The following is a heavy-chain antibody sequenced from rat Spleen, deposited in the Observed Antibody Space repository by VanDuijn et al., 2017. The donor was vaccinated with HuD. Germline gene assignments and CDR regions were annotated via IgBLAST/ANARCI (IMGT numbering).Heavy chain of an antibody. Sequence: EVQLVESDGGLVQPGRSLKLSCAASGFTFSDYYMAWVRQAPTKGLEWVASISYDGSSTYYRDSVKGRFNISRAHAKSTLYTQMDRLRSGDTDTXXSTXXXTTXXXWXXXWGQGTXXTVSS. CDR1: GFTFSDYY. J-gene: IGHJ3*01. D-gene: IGHD1-1*01. V-gene: IGHV5-20*01. CDR2: ISYDGSST. CDR3: TXXXTTXXXWXXX.